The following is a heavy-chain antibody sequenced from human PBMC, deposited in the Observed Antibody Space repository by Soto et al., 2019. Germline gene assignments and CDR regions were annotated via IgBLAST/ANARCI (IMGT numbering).Heavy chain of an antibody. D-gene: IGHD6-6*01. CDR2: ISYDGSNK. V-gene: IGHV3-30*18. J-gene: IGHJ6*02. CDR1: GFTFSSYG. Sequence: QVQLVESGGGVVQPGRSLRLSCVASGFTFSSYGMHWVRQAPGKGLEWVALISYDGSNKYYADSVKGRFTISRDTSKNTLYLQMNSLRAEDTAVYYCAKDLARPLTYYYYGMDVWGQGTTVTVSS. CDR3: AKDLARPLTYYYYGMDV.